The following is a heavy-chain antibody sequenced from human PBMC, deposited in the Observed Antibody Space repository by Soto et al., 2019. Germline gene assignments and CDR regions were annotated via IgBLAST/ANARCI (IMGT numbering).Heavy chain of an antibody. D-gene: IGHD6-13*01. CDR3: ARDQAAGGTISRYFQD. V-gene: IGHV3-23*01. Sequence: EVQLLESGGGLVQPAGSLRLSCEASGFTFSSYAMSWVRQAPGKGLEWVSGISGGGSTTYYADSVKGRFTIASDNSKNTLYLQVNSLRAEDTAVYYCARDQAAGGTISRYFQDWGQGTLVTVSS. J-gene: IGHJ1*01. CDR2: ISGGGSTT. CDR1: GFTFSSYA.